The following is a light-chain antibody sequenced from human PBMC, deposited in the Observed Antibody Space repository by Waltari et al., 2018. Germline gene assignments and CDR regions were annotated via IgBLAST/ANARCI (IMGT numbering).Light chain of an antibody. CDR3: SSYTGSNTDV. V-gene: IGLV2-11*01. J-gene: IGLJ6*01. CDR1: SSDIGAYNY. CDR2: EVT. Sequence: QAALTQPRSLSRSPGQSVTISCTGTSSDIGAYNYVSWYRQHPGTAPKLMIYEVTKRPSGVSARFSGSKSGNTASLTISGLQSEDEADYYCSSYTGSNTDVFGSGTKLTVL.